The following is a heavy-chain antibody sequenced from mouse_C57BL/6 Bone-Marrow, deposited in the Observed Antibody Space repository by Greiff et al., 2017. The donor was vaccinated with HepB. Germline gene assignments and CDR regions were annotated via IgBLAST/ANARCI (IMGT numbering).Heavy chain of an antibody. CDR2: IHPSDSDT. V-gene: IGHV1-74*01. D-gene: IGHD3-2*02. Sequence: VQLQQPGAELVKPGASVKVSCKASGYTFTSYWMHWVKQRPGQGLEWIGRIHPSDSDTNYNQKFKGKATLTVDKSSSIAYMQLSSLTSEDSAVYYCAIDRQLRPFAYWGQGTLVTVSA. J-gene: IGHJ3*01. CDR1: GYTFTSYW. CDR3: AIDRQLRPFAY.